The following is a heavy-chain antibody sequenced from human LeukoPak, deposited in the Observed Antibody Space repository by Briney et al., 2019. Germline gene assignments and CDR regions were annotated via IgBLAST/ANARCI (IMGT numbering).Heavy chain of an antibody. CDR3: AKSYGDYYYYYGMDV. CDR1: GFTFDDYA. Sequence: SLRLSCGASGFTFDDYAMHWVRQAPGKGLEWVSGISWNSGSIGYADSVKGRFTISRDNAKNSLYLQMNSLRAEDTALYYCAKSYGDYYYYYGMDVWGQGTTVTVSS. V-gene: IGHV3-9*01. J-gene: IGHJ6*02. CDR2: ISWNSGSI. D-gene: IGHD4-17*01.